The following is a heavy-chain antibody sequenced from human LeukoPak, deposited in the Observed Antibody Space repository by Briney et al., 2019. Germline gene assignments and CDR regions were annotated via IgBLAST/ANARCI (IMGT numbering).Heavy chain of an antibody. V-gene: IGHV4-59*08. Sequence: SETLSLTCTVSGGSISSYYWSWIRQPPGKGLEWIGYIYYSGSTNYNPSLKSRVTISVDTSKNQFSLKLSSVTAADTAVYYCARSYDSSGYYGGDALDIWGQGTMVTVSS. CDR2: IYYSGST. J-gene: IGHJ3*02. CDR3: ARSYDSSGYYGGDALDI. D-gene: IGHD3-22*01. CDR1: GGSISSYY.